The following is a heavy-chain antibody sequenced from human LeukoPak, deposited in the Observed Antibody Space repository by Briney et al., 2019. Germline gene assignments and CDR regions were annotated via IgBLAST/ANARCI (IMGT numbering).Heavy chain of an antibody. CDR1: AYTFTIST. CDR3: ARTTRGWYEDNDAFDI. J-gene: IGHJ3*02. CDR2: INAGNGNT. V-gene: IGHV1-3*01. Sequence: ASVKVSCKASAYTFTISTIHWVRQAPGQRLEWMGWINAGNGNTRYSQNFQGRVTITRDTSATTAYMELSSLRSEDTAVYYCARTTRGWYEDNDAFDIWGQGTTVTVSS. D-gene: IGHD6-19*01.